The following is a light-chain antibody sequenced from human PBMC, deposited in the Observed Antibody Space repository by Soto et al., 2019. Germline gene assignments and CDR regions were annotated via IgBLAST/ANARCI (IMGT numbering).Light chain of an antibody. CDR2: DES. CDR1: QSVASY. J-gene: IGKJ4*01. CDR3: QQRTDWPLT. Sequence: ETVLTQSPATLSLSPGQRVTLSCRASQSVASYLAWCQQKPGQAPRLLIYDESNRTTGIPARFSGSGSGTDFTLTITSLEPEDFAVYFCQQRTDWPLTFGGGTKLEI. V-gene: IGKV3-11*01.